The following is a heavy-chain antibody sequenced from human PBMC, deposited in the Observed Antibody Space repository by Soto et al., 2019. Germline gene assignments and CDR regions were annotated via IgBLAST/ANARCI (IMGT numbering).Heavy chain of an antibody. V-gene: IGHV2-5*02. CDR3: ARYTTDTYFDI. Sequence: QIALKESRTALVKPTKTLTLTCSFSGFSLYTRGVGVGWVRQPPGKALEWLALIYWDNTRRYSPSMKNSLTIAKGTSENQVVLTMTNMEPEDTGTYYCARYTTDTYFDIWGKGTTVTVSS. J-gene: IGHJ6*04. D-gene: IGHD2-2*02. CDR2: IYWDNTR. CDR1: GFSLYTRGVG.